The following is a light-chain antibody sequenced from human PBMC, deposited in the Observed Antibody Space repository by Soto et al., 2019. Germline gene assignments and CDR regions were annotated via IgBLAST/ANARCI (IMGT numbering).Light chain of an antibody. J-gene: IGLJ3*02. CDR1: DSNIGRNY. Sequence: QSVLTQPPSASGTPGQRVTISCSGSDSNIGRNYVYWYQQLPGTAPKLPIHTNNQRPSGIPDRFSGSKSGASASLAISGLRSEDEADYYCSSWDDSLSGRVFGGGTKLTVL. CDR3: SSWDDSLSGRV. CDR2: TNN. V-gene: IGLV1-47*01.